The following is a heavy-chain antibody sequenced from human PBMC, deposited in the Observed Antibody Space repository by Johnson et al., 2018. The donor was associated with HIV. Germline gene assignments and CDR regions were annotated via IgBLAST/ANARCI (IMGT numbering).Heavy chain of an antibody. V-gene: IGHV3-30*09. D-gene: IGHD6-19*01. CDR1: GFTFSSYA. CDR3: AKGGSGTTRIRAQKGAFDI. Sequence: QVQLVESGGGVVQTGRSLRLSCAASGFTFSSYAMHWVRQAPGKGLDWVAVISDDGSNEYYADSVKGRFAISRDNSKNTLYLQMNSLRAEDTAVYYCAKGGSGTTRIRAQKGAFDIWGQGTMVTVSS. CDR2: ISDDGSNE. J-gene: IGHJ3*02.